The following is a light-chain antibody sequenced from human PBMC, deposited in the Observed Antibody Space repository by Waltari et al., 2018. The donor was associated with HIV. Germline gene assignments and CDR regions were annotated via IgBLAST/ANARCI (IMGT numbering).Light chain of an antibody. V-gene: IGLV1-47*01. Sequence: QSVLTQPPSASGTPGQRVTISCSGGTSNIGNNYVSWYQQLPGPAPKLLIYRHNQRPSGVPDRFSGSKSGTSASLAISGLRSEDEADYYCAAWDDSLSGPVFGGGTKLTVL. CDR3: AAWDDSLSGPV. J-gene: IGLJ3*02. CDR1: TSNIGNNY. CDR2: RHN.